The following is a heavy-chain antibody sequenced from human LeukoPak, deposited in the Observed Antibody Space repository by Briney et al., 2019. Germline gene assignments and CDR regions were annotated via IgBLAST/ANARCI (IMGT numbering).Heavy chain of an antibody. CDR2: ISGSGGST. D-gene: IGHD2-2*01. CDR1: GFTFSRYA. CDR3: AKDYSGIVVVPAASIFDY. Sequence: GGSLRLSCAASGFTFSRYAMSWVRQAPGKGLEWVSAISGSGGSTYYADSVKGRFTISRDNSKNTLYLQMNSLRAEDTAVYYCAKDYSGIVVVPAASIFDYWGQGTLVTVSS. V-gene: IGHV3-23*01. J-gene: IGHJ4*02.